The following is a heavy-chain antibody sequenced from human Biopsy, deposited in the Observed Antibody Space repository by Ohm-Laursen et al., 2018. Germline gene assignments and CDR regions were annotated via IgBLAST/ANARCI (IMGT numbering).Heavy chain of an antibody. CDR3: ARGDYFDSNGYFWFDP. D-gene: IGHD3-22*01. Sequence: SDTLSLTCTVSGGSISSGGSYWRWIRQRPGKGLERIGYIFNSANTYYNPSLKNLITISGDTSKNQISLKLNSVTAADTAVYYCARGDYFDSNGYFWFDPWGQGTLVTVSS. J-gene: IGHJ5*02. V-gene: IGHV4-31*01. CDR2: IFNSANT. CDR1: GGSISSGGSY.